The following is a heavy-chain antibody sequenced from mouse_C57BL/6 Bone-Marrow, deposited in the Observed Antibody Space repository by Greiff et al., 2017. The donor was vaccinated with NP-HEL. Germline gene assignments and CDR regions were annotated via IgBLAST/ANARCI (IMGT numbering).Heavy chain of an antibody. CDR3: ARGIYEDY. CDR1: GYTFTNYW. Sequence: VQLQQSGAELVRPGTSVKMSCKASGYTFTNYWIGWAKQRPGHGLEWIGDIYPGGGSTNYNEKFKGKATLTADKSSSTAYMQFSSLTSEDSAIYYCARGIYEDYWGQGTTLTVSS. J-gene: IGHJ2*01. D-gene: IGHD2-12*01. V-gene: IGHV1-63*01. CDR2: IYPGGGST.